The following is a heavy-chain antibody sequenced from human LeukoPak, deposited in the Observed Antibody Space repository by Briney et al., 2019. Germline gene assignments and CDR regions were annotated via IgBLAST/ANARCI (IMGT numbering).Heavy chain of an antibody. J-gene: IGHJ4*02. Sequence: SETLSLTCTVSGGSISSRTYYWGWIRQSPGKGLEWIGSISYSGKTYYNPSLKSRVTISVDTSKNQFSLKLSSVTAADTAVYYCARSLLLWPRGRDHLHYFDYWGQGTLVTVSS. D-gene: IGHD3-10*01. CDR3: ARSLLLWPRGRDHLHYFDY. V-gene: IGHV4-39*07. CDR1: GGSISSRTYY. CDR2: ISYSGKT.